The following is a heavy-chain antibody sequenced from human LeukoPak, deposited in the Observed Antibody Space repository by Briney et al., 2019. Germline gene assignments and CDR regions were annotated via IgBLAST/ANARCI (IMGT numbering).Heavy chain of an antibody. CDR2: ISSSGGST. V-gene: IGHV3-23*01. CDR1: GFTFSSYS. CDR3: AKDRPTTVTPRDFDY. Sequence: PGGSLRLSCAASGFTFSSYSMNWVRQAPGKGLEWVSAISSSGGSTYYADSVKGRFTISRDNSKNTLYLQMNSLRAEDTAVYYCAKDRPTTVTPRDFDYWGQGTQVTVSS. J-gene: IGHJ4*02. D-gene: IGHD4-17*01.